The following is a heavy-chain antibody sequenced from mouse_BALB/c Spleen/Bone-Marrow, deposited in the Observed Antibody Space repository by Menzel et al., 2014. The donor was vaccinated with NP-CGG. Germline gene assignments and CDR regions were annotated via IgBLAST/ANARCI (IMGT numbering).Heavy chain of an antibody. J-gene: IGHJ3*01. D-gene: IGHD2-5*01. Sequence: EVQLQESGAELVRPGALVKLSCKASGFNIKDYYMHWVKQRPEQGLECIGWIDPENGNTIYVPKFQGKATITADTSSNTAYLQLSSLTSEDTAVYYCARSNFVFPCWGRGTLVPVSA. CDR1: GFNIKDYY. CDR3: ARSNFVFPC. V-gene: IGHV14-1*02. CDR2: IDPENGNT.